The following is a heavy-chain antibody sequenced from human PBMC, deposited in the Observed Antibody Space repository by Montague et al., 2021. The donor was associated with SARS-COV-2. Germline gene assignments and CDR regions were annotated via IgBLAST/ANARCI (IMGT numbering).Heavy chain of an antibody. D-gene: IGHD6-6*01. CDR3: ARDAEGIAARRSYAFDI. Sequence: SLRLSCAASGFTVSSTYMNWVRQAPGKGLEWVSVIYRGGSTYYADSVKGRFTISRDNSKNTLYLQMNSLRAEDTAVYYCARDAEGIAARRSYAFDIWGQGTMVTVSS. CDR2: IYRGGST. V-gene: IGHV3-53*01. J-gene: IGHJ3*02. CDR1: GFTVSSTY.